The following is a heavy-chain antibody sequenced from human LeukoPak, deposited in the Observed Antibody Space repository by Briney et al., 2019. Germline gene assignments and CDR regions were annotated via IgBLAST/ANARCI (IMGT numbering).Heavy chain of an antibody. J-gene: IGHJ4*02. D-gene: IGHD3-10*01. CDR2: ISGSGGTT. CDR1: GFTFSNYG. V-gene: IGHV3-23*01. Sequence: QPGGSLRLSCAASGFTFSNYGMAWVRQAPGKGLEWVSSISGSGGTTYYADSVKGRFTISRDNSKNTLYLQMNSLRAEDTALCYCAKGLTTLVRGAIDFWGQGTLVTVSS. CDR3: AKGLTTLVRGAIDF.